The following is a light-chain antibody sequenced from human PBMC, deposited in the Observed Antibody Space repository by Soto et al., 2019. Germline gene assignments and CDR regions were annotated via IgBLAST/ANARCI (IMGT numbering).Light chain of an antibody. J-gene: IGKJ4*01. Sequence: IQMTQSPSSLCACVGDRVTTTCQAIQDISNYLNWYQQKPGNAPKLLIYDASNLETGVPSRFSGGGSATYFTFTISSLQPEDIATYYCQQYDNLPLPFGGGTKVDIK. V-gene: IGKV1-33*01. CDR1: QDISNY. CDR3: QQYDNLPLP. CDR2: DAS.